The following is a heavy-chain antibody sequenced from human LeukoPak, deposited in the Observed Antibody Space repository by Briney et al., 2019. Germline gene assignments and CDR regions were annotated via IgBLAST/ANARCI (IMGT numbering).Heavy chain of an antibody. CDR1: GFTFSSYA. Sequence: GGSLRPSCAASGFTFSSYAMSWVRQAPGKGLEWVSAISGSGGSTYYADSVKGRFTISRDNSKNTLYLQMNSLRAEDTAVYYCAKDPSIAAAGPDYFDYWGQGTLVTVSS. CDR3: AKDPSIAAAGPDYFDY. CDR2: ISGSGGST. D-gene: IGHD6-13*01. J-gene: IGHJ4*02. V-gene: IGHV3-23*01.